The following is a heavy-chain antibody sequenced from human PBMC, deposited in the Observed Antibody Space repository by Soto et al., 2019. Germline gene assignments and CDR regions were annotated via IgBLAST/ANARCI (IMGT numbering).Heavy chain of an antibody. CDR3: ARDKQVGATVWGKYYYGMDV. CDR1: GGSFSCYY. Sequence: SETLSLTCAVYGGSFSCYYWIWIRQPPGKGLEWIGEINHSGSTNYNPSPKSRVTISVDTSKNQFSLKLSSVTAADTAVYYCARDKQVGATVWGKYYYGMDVWGQGTTVTVSS. D-gene: IGHD1-26*01. CDR2: INHSGST. J-gene: IGHJ6*02. V-gene: IGHV4-34*01.